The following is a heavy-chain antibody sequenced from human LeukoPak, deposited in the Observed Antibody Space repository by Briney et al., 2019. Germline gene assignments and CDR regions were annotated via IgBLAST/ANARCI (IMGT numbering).Heavy chain of an antibody. CDR3: ARQGYGGHSRGAADY. D-gene: IGHD4-23*01. CDR1: GYTFIDYY. CDR2: INPNGGGT. V-gene: IGHV1-46*01. J-gene: IGHJ4*02. Sequence: ASVKVSCKASGYTFIDYYIHWMRQAPGQGPEWMGIINPNGGGTTYAQKFQDRVSMTRDMSTSTVYMELRSLRSDDTAVYYCARQGYGGHSRGAADYWGQGTLVTVSS.